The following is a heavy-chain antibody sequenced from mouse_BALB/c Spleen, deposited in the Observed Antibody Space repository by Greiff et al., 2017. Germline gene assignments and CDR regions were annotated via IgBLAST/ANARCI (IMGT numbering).Heavy chain of an antibody. Sequence: EVQGVESGGGLVQPGGSRKLSCAASGFTFSSFGMHWVRQAPEKGLEWVAYISSGSSTIYYADTVKGRFTISRDNPKNTLFLQMTSLRSEDTAMYYCARYAGKGHYFDYWGQGTTLTVSS. CDR3: ARYAGKGHYFDY. CDR2: ISSGSSTI. J-gene: IGHJ2*01. V-gene: IGHV5-17*02. D-gene: IGHD4-1*01. CDR1: GFTFSSFG.